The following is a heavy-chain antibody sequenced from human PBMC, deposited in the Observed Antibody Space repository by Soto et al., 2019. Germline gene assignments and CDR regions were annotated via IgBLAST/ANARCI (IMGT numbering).Heavy chain of an antibody. CDR2: IDPSDSYT. Sequence: PGESLKISCKGSGYSFTSYWISWVRQMPGKGLEWMGRIDPSDSYTNYSPSFQGHVTISADKSISTAYLQWSSLKASDTAMYYCARVVITTSGYYYGMDVWGQGTTVTVSS. J-gene: IGHJ6*02. D-gene: IGHD3-22*01. CDR3: ARVVITTSGYYYGMDV. CDR1: GYSFTSYW. V-gene: IGHV5-10-1*01.